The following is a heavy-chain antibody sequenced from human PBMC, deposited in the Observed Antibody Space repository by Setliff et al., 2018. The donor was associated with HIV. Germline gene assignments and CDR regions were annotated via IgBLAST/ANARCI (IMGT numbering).Heavy chain of an antibody. CDR1: GGSIISSTYF. J-gene: IGHJ4*02. D-gene: IGHD3-22*01. V-gene: IGHV4-39*07. Sequence: KPSETLSLTCTVSGGSIISSTYFWGWIRQPPGKGLECIGNIYYSGSTSYNPSLKSRAAISVDSSNNQFSLKMTSVTAADTAVYFCARFNALLGSSTYYDYWGPGLLVTVSS. CDR3: ARFNALLGSSTYYDY. CDR2: IYYSGST.